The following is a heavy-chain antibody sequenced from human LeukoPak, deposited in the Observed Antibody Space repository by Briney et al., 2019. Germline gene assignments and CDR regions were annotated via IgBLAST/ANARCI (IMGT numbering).Heavy chain of an antibody. CDR2: INIGGTNT. CDR3: ATDGAGFDT. CDR1: GFTFNDYY. V-gene: IGHV3-11*04. J-gene: IGHJ5*02. Sequence: GGSLTLSCAASGFTFNDYYMSWIRQAPGEGMEWLSYINIGGTNTNYADSVKGRFTISRDNAKKSLYLEMNNLRAEDTAVYYCATDGAGFDTWGQGVLVTVSS.